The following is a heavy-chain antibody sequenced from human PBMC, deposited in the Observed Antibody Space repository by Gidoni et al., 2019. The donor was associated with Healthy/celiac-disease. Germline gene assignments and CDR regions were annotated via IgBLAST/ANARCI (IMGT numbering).Heavy chain of an antibody. Sequence: QVQLQQWGAGLLKPSETLSLTCAVYGGSFSGYYWSWIRHPPGKGLEWIGEINHSGSTNYNPSLKSRVTISVDTSKNQFSLKLSSVTAADTAVYYCARGLGSGQDYYYYMDVWGKGTTVTVSS. V-gene: IGHV4-34*01. CDR2: INHSGST. CDR1: GGSFSGYY. CDR3: ARGLGSGQDYYYYMDV. J-gene: IGHJ6*03. D-gene: IGHD3-10*01.